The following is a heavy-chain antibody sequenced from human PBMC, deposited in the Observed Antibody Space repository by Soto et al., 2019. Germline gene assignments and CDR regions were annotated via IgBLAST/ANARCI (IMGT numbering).Heavy chain of an antibody. D-gene: IGHD3-22*01. J-gene: IGHJ6*02. Sequence: SETLSLTCAVSGGSINSSYWWSWVRQPPGKGLEWIGEIYHSGSTNYNPSLKSRVTMSVDKSKNQFSLKLRSVTAADTAVYYCARSPDSSGYYPRRYYYGMDVWGQGSTVTVSS. V-gene: IGHV4-4*02. CDR2: IYHSGST. CDR3: ARSPDSSGYYPRRYYYGMDV. CDR1: GGSINSSYW.